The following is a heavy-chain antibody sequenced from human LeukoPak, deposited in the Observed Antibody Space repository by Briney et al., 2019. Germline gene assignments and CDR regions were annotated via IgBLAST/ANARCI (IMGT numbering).Heavy chain of an antibody. CDR2: ISSSSSYI. J-gene: IGHJ4*02. CDR1: GLTFSSYS. Sequence: GGSLRLSGPASGLTFSSYSMNWVPQPPGKGLEWVSSISSSSSYIYYADSVKGRFTISRDDAKNSLYLQMNSLRAEDTAVYYCARDLDSSSWYDYWGQGTLVTVSS. V-gene: IGHV3-21*01. CDR3: ARDLDSSSWYDY. D-gene: IGHD6-13*01.